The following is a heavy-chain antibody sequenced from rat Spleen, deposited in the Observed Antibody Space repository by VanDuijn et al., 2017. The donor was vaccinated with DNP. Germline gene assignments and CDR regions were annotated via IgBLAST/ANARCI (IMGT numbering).Heavy chain of an antibody. V-gene: IGHV5-31*01. CDR2: ISSNGGNT. D-gene: IGHD3-1*01. Sequence: EVQLMESGGDLVQPGRSLKLSCVASGFTFNYYWMTWIRQVPGKGLEWLASISSNGGNTYYPDSVKGRFTISRDNAKDTLYLQMNSLRSEDTATYYCARGSTSIYWYFDFWGPGTMVTVSS. CDR3: ARGSTSIYWYFDF. J-gene: IGHJ1*01. CDR1: GFTFNYYW.